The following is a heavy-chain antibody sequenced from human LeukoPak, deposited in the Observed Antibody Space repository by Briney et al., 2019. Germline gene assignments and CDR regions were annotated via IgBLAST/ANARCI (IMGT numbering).Heavy chain of an antibody. V-gene: IGHV1-46*01. D-gene: IGHD3-10*01. Sequence: GASVKVSCKASGYTFTGYYMHWVRQAPGQGLEWMGIINPSGGSTSYAQKFQGRVTMTRDTSTSTVYMELSSLRSEDTAVYYCARARGYGSGPPRTLLSPGNWFDPWGQGTLVTVSS. CDR1: GYTFTGYY. J-gene: IGHJ5*02. CDR2: INPSGGST. CDR3: ARARGYGSGPPRTLLSPGNWFDP.